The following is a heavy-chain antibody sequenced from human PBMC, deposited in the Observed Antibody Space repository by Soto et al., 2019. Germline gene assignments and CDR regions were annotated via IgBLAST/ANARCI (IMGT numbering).Heavy chain of an antibody. V-gene: IGHV4-4*02. CDR3: ARKAWTRLDY. D-gene: IGHD1-1*01. CDR2: VFHTGSV. J-gene: IGHJ4*02. CDR1: GGSITASVW. Sequence: QLRLQESGPGLVKPSETLSLTCSISGGSITASVWWTWVRLTPEKGLQWIGEVFHTGSVNYNPSLQSRFTISVDKSMGQFSLRLTSVTAADTAVYYCARKAWTRLDYWGQGALVTVSS.